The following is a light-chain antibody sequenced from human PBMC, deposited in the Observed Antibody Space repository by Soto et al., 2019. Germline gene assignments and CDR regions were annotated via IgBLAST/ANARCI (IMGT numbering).Light chain of an antibody. CDR1: SSDIGDYNY. V-gene: IGLV2-8*01. CDR3: GSYVGSKSFV. J-gene: IGLJ3*02. Sequence: QSVLTQPPSASGSLGQSVTISCTGTSSDIGDYNYVSWYQQHAGKAPKVMIYEVSQRPSGVPDRFSGSKSGNTSSLTVSGLQAEDEADYYFGSYVGSKSFVFGGGTKLTVL. CDR2: EVS.